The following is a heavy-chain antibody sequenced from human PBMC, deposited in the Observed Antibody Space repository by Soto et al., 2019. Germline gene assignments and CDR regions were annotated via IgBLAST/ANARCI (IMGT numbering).Heavy chain of an antibody. J-gene: IGHJ6*02. CDR1: GFTFSSYS. V-gene: IGHV3-21*01. Sequence: PGGSLRLSCAASGFTFSSYSMNWVRQAPGKGLEWVSSISSSSSYIYYADSVKGRFTISRDNAKNSLYLQMNSLRAEDTAVYYCARDWCSSGWYSSSYYYGMDVWGQGTTVTVSS. CDR3: ARDWCSSGWYSSSYYYGMDV. CDR2: ISSSSSYI. D-gene: IGHD6-19*01.